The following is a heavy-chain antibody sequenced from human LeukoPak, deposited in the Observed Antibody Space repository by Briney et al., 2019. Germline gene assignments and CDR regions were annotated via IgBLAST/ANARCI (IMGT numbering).Heavy chain of an antibody. D-gene: IGHD1-7*01. J-gene: IGHJ6*03. CDR3: ARGNYLGAYYYYYYMDV. CDR2: INHSDST. Sequence: SETLSLTCAVYGEPFSCYYGSWIRQPPGKGLEWIGEINHSDSTNSKPSLKSRVTISVDTSKNQFSLKLSSVTAADTAVYYCARGNYLGAYYYYYYMDVWGKGTTVTVSS. V-gene: IGHV4-34*01. CDR1: GEPFSCYY.